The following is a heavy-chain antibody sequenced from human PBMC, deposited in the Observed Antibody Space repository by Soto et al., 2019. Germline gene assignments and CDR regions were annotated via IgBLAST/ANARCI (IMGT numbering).Heavy chain of an antibody. D-gene: IGHD2-21*02. V-gene: IGHV3-21*01. CDR1: GFTLSSYG. Sequence: PGGSLRLSCAASGFTLSSYGMHWVRQVPGEGLEWVSSIGTRSDIYYADSVKGRFTISRDNAKNSLSLQMNSLRAEDTGVYYCAREETAWPLAYGLDVWGQGTTVNVSS. CDR2: IGTRSDI. CDR3: AREETAWPLAYGLDV. J-gene: IGHJ6*02.